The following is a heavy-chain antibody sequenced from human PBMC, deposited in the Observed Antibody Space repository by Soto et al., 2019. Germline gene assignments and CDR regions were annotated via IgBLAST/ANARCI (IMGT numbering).Heavy chain of an antibody. CDR1: GFTFSNYW. D-gene: IGHD1-7*01. CDR2: INGDGSST. CDR3: ARGARNYYYFDC. Sequence: GGSLRLSCVASGFTFSNYWIHWVRQAPGKGLVWVSRINGDGSSTNYADSVKGQFTISRDNAKNTVYLQMNSLRVEDTAVYYCARGARNYYYFDCWGQGTLVSVSS. J-gene: IGHJ4*02. V-gene: IGHV3-74*01.